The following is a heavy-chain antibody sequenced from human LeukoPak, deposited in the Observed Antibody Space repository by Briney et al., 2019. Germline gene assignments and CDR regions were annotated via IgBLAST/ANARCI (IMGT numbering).Heavy chain of an antibody. Sequence: LAGGSLRLSCAASGFAFSKYAMSWVRQAPGKGLEWVSSLIASGSTTYYADSVKGRFTISRDNSKNTVHLQMDSLRAEDSAVYYCAKNAGYSYGLYYFDYWGQGTLVTVSS. CDR1: GFAFSKYA. D-gene: IGHD5-18*01. V-gene: IGHV3-23*01. J-gene: IGHJ4*02. CDR3: AKNAGYSYGLYYFDY. CDR2: LIASGSTT.